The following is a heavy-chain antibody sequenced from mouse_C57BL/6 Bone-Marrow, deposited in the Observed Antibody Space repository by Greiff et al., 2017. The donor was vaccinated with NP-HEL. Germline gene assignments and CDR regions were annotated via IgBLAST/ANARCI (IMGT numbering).Heavy chain of an antibody. J-gene: IGHJ4*01. Sequence: VQLQESGPGLVQPSQSLSITCTVSGFSLTSYGVHWVRQSPGKGLEWLGVIWSGGSTDYNAAFISRLSISKDNSKSQVFFKMNSLQADDTAIYYCARKKGLYRHYAMDYWGQGTSVTVSS. D-gene: IGHD2-14*01. CDR3: ARKKGLYRHYAMDY. V-gene: IGHV2-2*01. CDR2: IWSGGST. CDR1: GFSLTSYG.